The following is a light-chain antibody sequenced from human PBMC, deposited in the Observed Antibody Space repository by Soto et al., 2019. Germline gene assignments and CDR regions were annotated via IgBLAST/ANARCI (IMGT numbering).Light chain of an antibody. CDR3: NSYTSSNTYV. Sequence: QSALTQPASVSGSPGQAITISCSGSSSDVGAHNFVSWYQHHPGKAPKLMIYEVSNRPSGVSNRFSGSKSGSTASLTISGLQAEDEADYYCNSYTSSNTYVFGSGTKVTVL. CDR2: EVS. CDR1: SSDVGAHNF. J-gene: IGLJ1*01. V-gene: IGLV2-14*01.